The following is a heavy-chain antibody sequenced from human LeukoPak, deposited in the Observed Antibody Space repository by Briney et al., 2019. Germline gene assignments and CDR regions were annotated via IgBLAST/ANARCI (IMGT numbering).Heavy chain of an antibody. CDR3: ARATSSGTNHHYYYYYYGMDV. CDR2: MNPNSGNT. Sequence: ASVKVSCKASGYTFTSYDINWVRQATGQGLEWMGWMNPNSGNTGYAQKFKGRVTMTRNTSISTAYMELSSLRSEDTAVYYCARATSSGTNHHYYYYYYGMDVWGQGTTVTVSS. J-gene: IGHJ6*02. D-gene: IGHD3-10*01. CDR1: GYTFTSYD. V-gene: IGHV1-8*01.